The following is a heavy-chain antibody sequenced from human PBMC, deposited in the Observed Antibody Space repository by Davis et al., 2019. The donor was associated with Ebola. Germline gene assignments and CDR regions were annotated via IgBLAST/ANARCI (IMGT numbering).Heavy chain of an antibody. CDR3: AKGLGEIVVGPAAIYYYGMDV. V-gene: IGHV3-23*01. D-gene: IGHD2-2*01. Sequence: PGGSLRLSCAASGFTFGDYAMSWVRQAPGKGLEWVSTISRAGESTYYADSVKGRFTISRDNSKNTLYLQMNSLRAEDTAVYYCAKGLGEIVVGPAAIYYYGMDVWGQGTTVTVSS. CDR2: ISRAGEST. CDR1: GFTFGDYA. J-gene: IGHJ6*02.